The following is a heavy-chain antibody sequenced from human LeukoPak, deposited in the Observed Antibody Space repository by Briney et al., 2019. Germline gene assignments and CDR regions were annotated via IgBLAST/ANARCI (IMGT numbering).Heavy chain of an antibody. CDR3: ARGGPYYYYMDV. CDR2: IGTAGDT. V-gene: IGHV3-13*01. CDR1: GFTFSSYD. J-gene: IGHJ6*03. Sequence: PGGSLRLSCAASGFTFSSYDMHWVRQATGKGLEWVSAIGTAGDTYYPGSVKGRFTISRENAKNSLYLQMNSLRAGDTAVYYCARGGPYYYYMDVWGKGTTVTVSS. D-gene: IGHD3-16*01.